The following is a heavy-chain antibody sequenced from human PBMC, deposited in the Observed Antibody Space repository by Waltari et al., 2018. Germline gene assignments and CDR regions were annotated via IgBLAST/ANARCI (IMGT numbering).Heavy chain of an antibody. CDR3: TRNPGY. Sequence: EVQLVESGGGLVKPGGSLRLPCEVSGLLYNDSWMDWVRQAPGQGLVWVSRIKSDGTNIKYADSVRGRFTISRDSAKNTFYLQMNSLRAEDTAVYYCTRNPGYWGQGTLVTVAS. CDR1: GLLYNDSW. D-gene: IGHD2-15*01. CDR2: IKSDGTNI. V-gene: IGHV3-74*03. J-gene: IGHJ4*02.